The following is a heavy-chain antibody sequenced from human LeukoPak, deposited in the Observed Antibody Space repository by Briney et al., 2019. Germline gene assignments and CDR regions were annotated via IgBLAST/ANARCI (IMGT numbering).Heavy chain of an antibody. Sequence: SETLSLTCNVSGGSISGYHWSWIRQPPGKGLEWLGYIYYSGSSNYNPSLKSRVTISADTSKNQFSLKLSSVTAADTAVYYCARVPTSYYYYYMDVWGKGTTVTVSS. CDR3: ARVPTSYYYYYMDV. J-gene: IGHJ6*03. V-gene: IGHV4-59*01. CDR1: GGSISGYH. CDR2: IYYSGSS.